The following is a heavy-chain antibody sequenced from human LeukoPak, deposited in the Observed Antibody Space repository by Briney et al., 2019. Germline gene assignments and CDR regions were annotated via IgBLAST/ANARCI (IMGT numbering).Heavy chain of an antibody. J-gene: IGHJ4*02. CDR3: AKGLRSSMVVFDY. CDR2: ISGSGGTT. CDR1: GFTFSTYG. Sequence: GGSLRLSCTASGFTFSTYGMNWVRQATGKGLECVSAISGSGGTTFYADSVKGRFTISRDNSKNTLYLQMNSLRAEDTAVYYCAKGLRSSMVVFDYWGQGTLVTVSS. V-gene: IGHV3-23*01. D-gene: IGHD3-3*01.